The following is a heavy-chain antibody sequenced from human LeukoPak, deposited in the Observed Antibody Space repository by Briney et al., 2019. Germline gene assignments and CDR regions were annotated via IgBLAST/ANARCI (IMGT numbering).Heavy chain of an antibody. V-gene: IGHV4-39*07. CDR3: ARGDYYGSGSADY. J-gene: IGHJ4*02. D-gene: IGHD3-10*01. CDR2: IYHSGST. Sequence: SETLSLTCTVSGGSISSGDYYWSWIRQPPGTGLEWIGEIYHSGSTNYNPSLKSRVTISVDKSKNQFSLKLSSVTAADTAVYYCARGDYYGSGSADYWGQGTLVTVSS. CDR1: GGSISSGDYY.